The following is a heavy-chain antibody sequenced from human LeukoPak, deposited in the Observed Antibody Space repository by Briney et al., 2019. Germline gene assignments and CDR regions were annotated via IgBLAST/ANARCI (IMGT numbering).Heavy chain of an antibody. CDR1: GYTFTSYD. J-gene: IGHJ4*02. Sequence: ASVKVSCKASGYTFTSYDINWVRQATGQGLEWMGWMNPNNGNTGYAQKFQGRVTMTRDTSITTAYMELSSLTSEDTAVYYCARGQRGWLTSYDWGQGTLVTVSS. CDR3: ARGQRGWLTSYD. CDR2: MNPNNGNT. V-gene: IGHV1-8*01. D-gene: IGHD4/OR15-4a*01.